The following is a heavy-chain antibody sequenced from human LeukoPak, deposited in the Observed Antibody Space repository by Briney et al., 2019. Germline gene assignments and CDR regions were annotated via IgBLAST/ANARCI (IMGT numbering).Heavy chain of an antibody. J-gene: IGHJ4*02. CDR3: ARRQYGSGSPLYY. CDR1: GYTFTSYD. D-gene: IGHD3-10*01. CDR2: MNPNSGNT. Sequence: ASVKLSCKASGYTFTSYDINWVRQTTGQGLEWMGWMNPNSGNTGYAQKFQGRVTITGNTSITTAYMELSSLRSEDTAVYYCARRQYGSGSPLYYWGQGTLVTVSS. V-gene: IGHV1-8*03.